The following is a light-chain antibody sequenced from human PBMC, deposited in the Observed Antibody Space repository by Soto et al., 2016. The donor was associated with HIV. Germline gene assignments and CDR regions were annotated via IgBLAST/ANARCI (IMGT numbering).Light chain of an antibody. Sequence: SYELTQPPSVSVAPGKTARISCAGNNIGSKTVHWYQQRPGQAPVLVVYDDSDRPSGIPERFSGSNSGNTATLTISRVEAGDEADFYXQVWIVVVISPGVFGTGTKVTV. CDR1: NIGSKT. J-gene: IGLJ1*01. V-gene: IGLV3-21*03. CDR2: DDS. CDR3: QVWIVVVISPGV.